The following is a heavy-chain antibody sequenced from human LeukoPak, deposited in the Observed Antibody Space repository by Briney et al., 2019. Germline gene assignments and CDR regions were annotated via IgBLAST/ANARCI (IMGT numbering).Heavy chain of an antibody. V-gene: IGHV6-1*01. D-gene: IGHD2-2*02. Sequence: SQTLSLTCVISGDSVSSISVAWNWIRQSPSRGLEWLGRTYYRSKWYYEYAVSVKGRININPDPSKNQFSLQLNSVTPEDTAVYYCALARSEYLYGMDVWGQGTTVTVSS. CDR2: TYYRSKWYY. CDR1: GDSVSSISVA. J-gene: IGHJ6*02. CDR3: ALARSEYLYGMDV.